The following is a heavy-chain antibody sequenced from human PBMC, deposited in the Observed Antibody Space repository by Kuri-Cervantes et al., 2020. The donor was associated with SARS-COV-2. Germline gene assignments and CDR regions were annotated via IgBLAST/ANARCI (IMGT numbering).Heavy chain of an antibody. CDR3: TEYHATHLISGWYAWFDP. V-gene: IGHV3-15*01. D-gene: IGHD6-19*01. CDR1: GFTFGYYG. CDR2: IKRKTERGTT. J-gene: IGHJ5*02. Sequence: GESLKISCTASGFTFGYYGMSWVRQAPGKGLEWVGRIKRKTERGTTDYAAPVEGRFTISRDDSKNTLFLQMDSLKTAVTGVYYCTEYHATHLISGWYAWFDPWGQGTLVTVSS.